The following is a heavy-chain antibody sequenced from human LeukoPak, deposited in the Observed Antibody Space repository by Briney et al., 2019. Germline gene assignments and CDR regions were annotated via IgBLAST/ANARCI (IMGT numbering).Heavy chain of an antibody. D-gene: IGHD6-13*01. CDR1: GGSVSDYY. V-gene: IGHV4-59*02. Sequence: SETLSLTCTISGGSVSDYYWSWIRQSPGKGLEWIGYIYHTGSTSYSPSLKSRVTISADTSKNQFSLKLSSVTAADTAVYYCARVDSSNWYDSRGYFDYWGQGTLVTVSS. CDR2: IYHTGST. J-gene: IGHJ4*02. CDR3: ARVDSSNWYDSRGYFDY.